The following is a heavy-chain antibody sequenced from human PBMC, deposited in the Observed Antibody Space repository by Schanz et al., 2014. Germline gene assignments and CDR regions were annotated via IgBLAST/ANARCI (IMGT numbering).Heavy chain of an antibody. D-gene: IGHD2-21*02. CDR3: AKDRCELRVCSYLH. J-gene: IGHJ1*01. Sequence: LSCAASGFTFSSYAMSWVRQAPGKGLEWVSAISGSGCNTYYAASVKVRFTISRDNSKNTLYLKMNSLRAEDTEVYHSAKDRCELRVCSYLHWGE. CDR2: ISGSGCNT. V-gene: IGHV3-23*01. CDR1: GFTFSSYA.